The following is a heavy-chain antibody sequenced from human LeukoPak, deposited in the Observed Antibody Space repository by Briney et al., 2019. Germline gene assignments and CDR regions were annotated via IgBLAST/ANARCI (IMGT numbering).Heavy chain of an antibody. CDR2: ISYDGSNK. Sequence: GGSLRLSCAASGFTFSSYGMHWVRQAPGKGLEWVAVISYDGSNKYYADSVGGRFTISRDNSKNTLYLQMNSLRAEDAAVYFCAKAPVTSCRGAYCYPFDSWGQGTLVTVSS. CDR1: GFTFSSYG. V-gene: IGHV3-30*18. CDR3: AKAPVTSCRGAYCYPFDS. D-gene: IGHD2-21*01. J-gene: IGHJ4*02.